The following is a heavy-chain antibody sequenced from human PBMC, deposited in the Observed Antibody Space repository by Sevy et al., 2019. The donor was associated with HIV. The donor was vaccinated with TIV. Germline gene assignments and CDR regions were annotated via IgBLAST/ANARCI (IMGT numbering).Heavy chain of an antibody. D-gene: IGHD2-21*02. CDR3: ASVRPCGGDCYFFYS. Sequence: ASVKVSCMASGGSLSNYGMNWVRQAPGQGLEWMGGIIPRVAISNYAQKFQGRATITADESTSTMYLEVRSLRSEDTAVYFCASVRPCGGDCYFFYSWGQGTLVTVSS. J-gene: IGHJ4*02. CDR2: IIPRVAIS. CDR1: GGSLSNYG. V-gene: IGHV1-69*10.